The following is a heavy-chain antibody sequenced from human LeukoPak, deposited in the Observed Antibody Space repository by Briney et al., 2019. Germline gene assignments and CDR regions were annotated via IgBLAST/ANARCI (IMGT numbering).Heavy chain of an antibody. CDR3: ASLYGGNLYSGLDV. CDR1: GLTVSSKY. V-gene: IGHV3-66*01. Sequence: GGSLRLYCAASGLTVSSKYMSWVRQAPGKGLEWVSVMYNNGNTHYADSVKGRSTISRDNGKNSLYQQMDDLRAEDTAVYYFASLYGGNLYSGLDVWGQGTTVTVSS. J-gene: IGHJ6*02. D-gene: IGHD4-23*01. CDR2: MYNNGNT.